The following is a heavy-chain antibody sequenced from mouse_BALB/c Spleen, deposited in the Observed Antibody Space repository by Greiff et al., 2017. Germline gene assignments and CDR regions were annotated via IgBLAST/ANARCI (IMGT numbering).Heavy chain of an antibody. CDR1: GFNIKDSY. CDR3: ATTAAGARYAMDY. CDR2: IDPANGNT. Sequence: VQLQQSGAELVKPGASVKLSCTASGFNIKDSYMHWVKQRPEQGLEWIGRIDPANGNTKYDPKFQGKATITADTSSNTPYLQHSSLTSEDTAVYYCATTAAGARYAMDYWGQGTSVTVAS. V-gene: IGHV14-3*02. D-gene: IGHD3-1*01. J-gene: IGHJ4*01.